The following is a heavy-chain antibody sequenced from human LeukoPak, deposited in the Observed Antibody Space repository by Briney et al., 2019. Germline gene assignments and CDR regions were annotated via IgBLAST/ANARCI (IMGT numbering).Heavy chain of an antibody. CDR2: IKQDGSEK. J-gene: IGHJ3*02. Sequence: GGSLRLSCAASGFTFSSYWMSWVRQAPGKGLEWVANIKQDGSEKYYVDSVKGRFTISRDNAKNSLYLQMNSLRAEDTAVYYCARGPQIAVAGAFDIWGQGTMVTVSS. D-gene: IGHD6-19*01. CDR1: GFTFSSYW. CDR3: ARGPQIAVAGAFDI. V-gene: IGHV3-7*01.